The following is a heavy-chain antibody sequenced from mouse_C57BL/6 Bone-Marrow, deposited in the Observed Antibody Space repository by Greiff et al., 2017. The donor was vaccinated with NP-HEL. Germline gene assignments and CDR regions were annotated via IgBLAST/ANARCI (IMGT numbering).Heavy chain of an antibody. J-gene: IGHJ4*01. CDR3: TLRWLLFYYAMAY. D-gene: IGHD2-3*01. CDR1: GFNIKNTY. CDR2: IDPANGNT. Sequence: EVQLQQSVAELVRPGASVKLSCTASGFNIKNTYMHWVKQRPEQGLEWIGRIDPANGNTKYAQKFQGKATITADTSSNTAYLQLSSLTSEDTAIYSWTLRWLLFYYAMAYWGQGTSVTVSA. V-gene: IGHV14-3*01.